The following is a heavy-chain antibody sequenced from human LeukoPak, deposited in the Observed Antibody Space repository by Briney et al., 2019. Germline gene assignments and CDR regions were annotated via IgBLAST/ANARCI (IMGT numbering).Heavy chain of an antibody. J-gene: IGHJ4*02. Sequence: PGGSLRLSCAASGFTFSSYSMNWVRQAPGKGLEWVSYISSSSGAIYYAGSVKGRFTISRDNAKNSLYLQMNSLRDDDTAVYYCARDLNYYVSGSPDWGQGTLVTVSS. CDR2: ISSSSGAI. D-gene: IGHD3-10*01. V-gene: IGHV3-48*02. CDR1: GFTFSSYS. CDR3: ARDLNYYVSGSPD.